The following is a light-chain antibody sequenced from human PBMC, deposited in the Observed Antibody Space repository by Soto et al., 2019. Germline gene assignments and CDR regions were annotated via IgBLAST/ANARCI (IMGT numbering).Light chain of an antibody. CDR3: SSCRSSNICV. J-gene: IGLJ1*01. CDR2: DVT. CDR1: SSDVGNYNY. V-gene: IGLV2-14*03. Sequence: QSVLTQPASVSGSPGQSITISCTGTSSDVGNYNYVSWYQQHPGKAPKLMIFDVTNRPSGVSNRFSGSKSGNTASLTISGLQAEDEADYYCSSCRSSNICVCGTGTKVTV.